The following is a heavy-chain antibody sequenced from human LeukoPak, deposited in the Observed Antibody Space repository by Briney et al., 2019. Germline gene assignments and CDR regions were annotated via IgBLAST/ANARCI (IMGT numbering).Heavy chain of an antibody. Sequence: PGGSLRLTCAASGLTFRNYSITWVGQAQGKGLEWVSSISSSSSYIYYADSVKGRFTISRDNAKNSLYLQMNSLRAEDTAVYYCARVAAADGGYWGQGTLVTVSS. CDR1: GLTFRNYS. D-gene: IGHD6-13*01. CDR2: ISSSSSYI. V-gene: IGHV3-21*01. CDR3: ARVAAADGGY. J-gene: IGHJ4*02.